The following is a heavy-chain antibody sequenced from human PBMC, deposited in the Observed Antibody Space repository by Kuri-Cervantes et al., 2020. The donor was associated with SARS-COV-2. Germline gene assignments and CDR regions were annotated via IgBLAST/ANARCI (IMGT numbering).Heavy chain of an antibody. CDR2: IYYSGST. V-gene: IGHV4-39*01. Sequence: GSLRLSCTVSGGSISSSSYYWGWIRQPPGKGLEWIGSIYYSGSTYYNPSLKSRVTISVDTSKNQFSLKLSSVTAADTAVYYCARAFGYSSHFDYWGQGTLVTVSS. CDR1: GGSISSSSYY. D-gene: IGHD4-11*01. CDR3: ARAFGYSSHFDY. J-gene: IGHJ4*02.